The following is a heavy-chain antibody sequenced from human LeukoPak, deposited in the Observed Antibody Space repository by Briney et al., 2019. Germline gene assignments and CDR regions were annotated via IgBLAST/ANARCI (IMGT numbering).Heavy chain of an antibody. J-gene: IGHJ4*02. V-gene: IGHV4-61*01. D-gene: IGHD6-19*01. CDR1: GGSVSSGSYY. CDR2: IYYSGST. Sequence: SETLSLTCTVSGGSVSSGSYYWSWIRQPPGKGLEWIGYIYYSGSTNYNPSLKSRVTISVDTSKNQFSLKLSSVTAADTAVYYCARGDSRGWYLGDYWGQGTLVTVSS. CDR3: ARGDSRGWYLGDY.